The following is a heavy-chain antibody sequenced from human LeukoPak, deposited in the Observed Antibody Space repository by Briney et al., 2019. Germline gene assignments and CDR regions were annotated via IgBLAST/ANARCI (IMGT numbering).Heavy chain of an antibody. CDR1: GYTFTSYG. V-gene: IGHV1-18*01. D-gene: IGHD3-22*01. J-gene: IGHJ5*02. CDR2: ISAYNGNT. CDR3: ARVVSSGYYYGWFDP. Sequence: ASVKVSCKASGYTFTSYGISWVRQAPGQGLEWMGWISAYNGNTNYAQKLQGRVTMTTDTSTSTAYMELRSLRSDDTAVYYCARVVSSGYYYGWFDPWGQGTRVTVSS.